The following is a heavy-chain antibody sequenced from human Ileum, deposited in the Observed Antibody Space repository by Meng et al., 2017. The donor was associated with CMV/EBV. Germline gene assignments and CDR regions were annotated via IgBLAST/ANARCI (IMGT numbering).Heavy chain of an antibody. J-gene: IGHJ4*02. D-gene: IGHD2-21*01. CDR1: GYRFITYG. V-gene: IGHV7-4-1*02. CDR2: INTSDAYP. Sequence: QVQLVQSGSELKESGASVKVSCKTSGYRFITYGINWGREAPGQRLEWMGWINTSDAYPTYDQHFTGRFVFSLDTSFRKAYLQISSLGAEDTAVYYCTRRGEVHSAKFDYWGQGTLVTVSS. CDR3: TRRGEVHSAKFDY.